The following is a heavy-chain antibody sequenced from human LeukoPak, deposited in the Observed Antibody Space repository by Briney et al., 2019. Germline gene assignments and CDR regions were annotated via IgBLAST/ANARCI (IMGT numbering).Heavy chain of an antibody. CDR3: TTEYFGGFEY. Sequence: GGSLRLSCTTSGFNFNNAWMSWVRQAPGKGLEWVGRVKNRGDGMATDYAAPVKGRFIISRDDSKKTVYLQMDSLKTEDTAVYFCTTEYFGGFEYWGQGTLVTVSS. D-gene: IGHD3-16*01. V-gene: IGHV3-15*01. CDR2: VKNRGDGMAT. J-gene: IGHJ4*02. CDR1: GFNFNNAW.